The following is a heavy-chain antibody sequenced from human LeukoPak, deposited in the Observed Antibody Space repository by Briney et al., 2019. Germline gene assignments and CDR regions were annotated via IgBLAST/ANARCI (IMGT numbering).Heavy chain of an antibody. CDR3: ARVPQWLELRGAFDY. D-gene: IGHD6-19*01. V-gene: IGHV1-18*01. CDR2: ISAYNGNT. J-gene: IGHJ4*02. CDR1: GYTFTSYG. Sequence: ASVKVSCKASGYTFTSYGISWVRQAPGQGLEWMGWISAYNGNTNYAQKLQGRVTMTTDTSTGTAYMELRSLRSDDTAVYYCARVPQWLELRGAFDYWGQGTLVTVSS.